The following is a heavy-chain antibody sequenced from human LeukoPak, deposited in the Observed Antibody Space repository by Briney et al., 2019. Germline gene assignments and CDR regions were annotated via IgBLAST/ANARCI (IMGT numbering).Heavy chain of an antibody. CDR2: INPNSGGT. V-gene: IGHV1-2*02. CDR1: GYTFTGYY. J-gene: IGHJ3*02. D-gene: IGHD2-2*01. Sequence: ASVKVSCKASGYTFTGYYMHWVRQAPGQGPEWMGWINPNSGGTIYAQKFQGRVTMTEDTSTDTAYMELSSLRSEDTAVYYCATDSIVVVPADAFDIWGQGTMVTVSS. CDR3: ATDSIVVVPADAFDI.